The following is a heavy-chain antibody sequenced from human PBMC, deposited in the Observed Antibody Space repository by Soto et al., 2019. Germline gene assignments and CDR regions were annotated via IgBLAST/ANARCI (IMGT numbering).Heavy chain of an antibody. J-gene: IGHJ5*02. Sequence: SETLSLTCAVSGDSIIGIYHWAWIRQSPGRGLEWIASIYHTGTTHYTPSLKSRVTMSVDTSKNQFSLRLSSVTAADTAIYYCATRITVFGLLIPPFDPWGQGTQVTVSS. CDR3: ATRITVFGLLIPPFDP. V-gene: IGHV4-38-2*01. D-gene: IGHD3-3*01. CDR2: IYHTGTT. CDR1: GDSIIGIYH.